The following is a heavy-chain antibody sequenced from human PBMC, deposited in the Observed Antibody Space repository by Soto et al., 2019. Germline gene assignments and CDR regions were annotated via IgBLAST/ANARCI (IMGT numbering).Heavy chain of an antibody. CDR1: GGSISSGGYY. V-gene: IGHV4-31*03. CDR3: ALEKYYDFWSGYYAPTHNLFDS. Sequence: PSETLSLTCTVSGGSISSGGYYWSWIRQHPGKGLEWIGYIYYSGSTYYNPSLKSRVTISVDTSKNQFSLKLSSVTAADTAVYYCALEKYYDFWSGYYAPTHNLFDSRGQRTPVTVSS. J-gene: IGHJ5*01. D-gene: IGHD3-3*01. CDR2: IYYSGST.